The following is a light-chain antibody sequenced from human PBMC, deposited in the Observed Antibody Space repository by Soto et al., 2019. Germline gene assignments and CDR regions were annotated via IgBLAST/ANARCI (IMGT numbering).Light chain of an antibody. Sequence: DIQTTQSPSTRSASVGDTVTVTCRASQSVSGWLAWYQKKPGEAHKLLIYDASALPRGVQSRFSGSGSGTKFTLTIASLQPDDFATYYCKQYETFSGTVGPGTQVDI. V-gene: IGKV1-5*01. CDR2: DAS. CDR3: KQYETFSGT. J-gene: IGKJ1*01. CDR1: QSVSGW.